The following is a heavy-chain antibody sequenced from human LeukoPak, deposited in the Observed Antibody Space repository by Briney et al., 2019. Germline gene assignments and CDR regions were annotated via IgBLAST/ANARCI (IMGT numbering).Heavy chain of an antibody. CDR1: GGSISTYY. D-gene: IGHD1-26*01. V-gene: IGHV4-59*01. J-gene: IGHJ4*02. Sequence: SETLSLTCTASGGSISTYYWSWVRQSPGKGLEWIGCVQYSGNTKYNPLFKSRVTISVDTSKNQFSLRPSSVTTADTAMYFCARGINVGATSYWGQGTLVTVSA. CDR3: ARGINVGATSY. CDR2: VQYSGNT.